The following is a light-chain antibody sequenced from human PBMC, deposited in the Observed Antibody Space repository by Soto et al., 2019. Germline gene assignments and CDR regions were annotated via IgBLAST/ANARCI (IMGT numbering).Light chain of an antibody. CDR3: LQDYNYPRT. CDR1: QGIRND. Sequence: AIQMTQSPSSLSASVGDRVTITCRASQGIRNDLGWYQQKPGKAPKLLIYAASSLQSGVPSRFSGSGSGTDFTLTINSLQPEDFATYYYLQDYNYPRTFGQGTKVEIK. CDR2: AAS. J-gene: IGKJ1*01. V-gene: IGKV1-6*01.